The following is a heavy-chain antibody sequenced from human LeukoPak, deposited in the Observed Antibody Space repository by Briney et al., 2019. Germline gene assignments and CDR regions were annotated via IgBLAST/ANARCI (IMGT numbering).Heavy chain of an antibody. J-gene: IGHJ6*02. Sequence: GGSLRLSCAASGFTFNSYAMSWVRQAPGKGLEWVSAISGRGGSTYYADSVKGRFTISRDNSKNTLYLQMNSLRAEDTAVYYCAKGFPTDDFWSGYYTSAHSYYGMDVWGQGTTVTVSS. CDR3: AKGFPTDDFWSGYYTSAHSYYGMDV. CDR1: GFTFNSYA. D-gene: IGHD3-3*01. CDR2: ISGRGGST. V-gene: IGHV3-23*01.